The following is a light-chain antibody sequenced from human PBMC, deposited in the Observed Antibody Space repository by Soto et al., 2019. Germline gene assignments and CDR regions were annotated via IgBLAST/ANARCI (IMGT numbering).Light chain of an antibody. CDR3: QAWDSSTAV. J-gene: IGLJ3*02. CDR2: QNN. Sequence: SYELTQPPSVSVSPGQTASITCSRDKLGDKYACWYQQKPGQSPVLVIYQNNKRPSGIPERFSGSNSGNTATLTIRGTQAMDEADYYCQAWDSSTAVFGGGTKVTVL. V-gene: IGLV3-1*01. CDR1: KLGDKY.